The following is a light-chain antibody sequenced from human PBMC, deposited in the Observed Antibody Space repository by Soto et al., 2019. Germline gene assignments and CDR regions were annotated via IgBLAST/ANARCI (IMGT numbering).Light chain of an antibody. J-gene: IGKJ2*01. CDR3: QQYDTWPHT. CDR2: YAS. CDR1: QNLSRN. Sequence: EMVMTQSPATLSVSPGERATLSCRASQNLSRNLAWYQQQPGQAPRLLIFYASTRANGIPARFSGSGSGTDFTLTISSLQSEDFAVYYCQQYDTWPHTFGQGTKLEIK. V-gene: IGKV3-15*01.